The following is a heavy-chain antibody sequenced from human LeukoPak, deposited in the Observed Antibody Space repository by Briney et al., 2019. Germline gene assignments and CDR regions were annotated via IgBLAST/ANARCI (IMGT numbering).Heavy chain of an antibody. D-gene: IGHD1-1*01. Sequence: SQTLSLTCAISGDSDSSNSAAWNWIRQSPSRGLEGLGRTYYRSKWYNDYAVSVKSRITINPDTSKNQFSLQLNSVTPEDTAVYYCARAVAVGRPTNMDVWGKGTTVTVSS. CDR2: TYYRSKWYN. CDR3: ARAVAVGRPTNMDV. J-gene: IGHJ6*03. CDR1: GDSDSSNSAA. V-gene: IGHV6-1*01.